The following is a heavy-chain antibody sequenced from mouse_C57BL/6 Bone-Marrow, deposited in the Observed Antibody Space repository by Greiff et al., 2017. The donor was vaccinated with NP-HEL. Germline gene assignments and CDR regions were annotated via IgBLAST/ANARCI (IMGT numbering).Heavy chain of an antibody. J-gene: IGHJ2*01. CDR3: ARGGGSSPYY. CDR2: ISDGGSYT. CDR1: GFTFSSYA. D-gene: IGHD1-1*01. Sequence: EVMLVESGGGLVKPGGSLKLSCAASGFTFSSYAMSWVRQTPEKRLEWVATISDGGSYTYYPDNVKGRFTISRDNAKNNLYLQMSHLKSEDTAMYYCARGGGSSPYYWGQGTTLTVSS. V-gene: IGHV5-4*03.